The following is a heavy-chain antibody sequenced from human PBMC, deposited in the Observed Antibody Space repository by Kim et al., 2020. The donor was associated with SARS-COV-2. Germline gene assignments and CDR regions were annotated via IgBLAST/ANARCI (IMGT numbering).Heavy chain of an antibody. CDR3: AREASSGWRYYYYMDV. J-gene: IGHJ6*03. Sequence: SETLSLTCTVSGGSISSYYWSWIRQPPGKGLEWIGYIYYSGSTNYNPSLKSRVTISVDTSKNQFSLKLSSVTAADTAVDYCAREASSGWRYYYYMDVWGKGTTVTVSS. V-gene: IGHV4-59*01. CDR2: IYYSGST. CDR1: GGSISSYY. D-gene: IGHD6-19*01.